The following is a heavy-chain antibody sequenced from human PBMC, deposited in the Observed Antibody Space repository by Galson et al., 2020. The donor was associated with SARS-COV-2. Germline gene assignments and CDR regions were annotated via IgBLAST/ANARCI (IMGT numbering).Heavy chain of an antibody. Sequence: GESLKISCATSGFTFTSFGLTWVRQAPGKGLEWVSTVSQNGDITFYADSVKGRFTISRDNSENTVYLQMNSLRAEDTAIYFCAKGPQYNFDSWGQETLVSVSS. CDR3: AKGPQYNFDS. CDR1: GFTFTSFG. D-gene: IGHD3-9*01. CDR2: VSQNGDIT. V-gene: IGHV3-23*01. J-gene: IGHJ4*02.